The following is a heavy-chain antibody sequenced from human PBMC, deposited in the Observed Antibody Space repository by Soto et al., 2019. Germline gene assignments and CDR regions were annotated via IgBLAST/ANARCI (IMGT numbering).Heavy chain of an antibody. J-gene: IGHJ4*02. CDR3: ARLPKGSTVSS. CDR2: ITSSGDSI. Sequence: ELHLLESGGALVHPGGSLRLACVASGFRFSDHSMNWVRQAPGKGLEWVSYITSSGDSIQYADSVKGRFTVYRDNAKNSLFLHMNSRRDDDTAVYYCARLPKGSTVSSWGQGTLVTVSS. D-gene: IGHD4-17*01. V-gene: IGHV3-48*02. CDR1: GFRFSDHS.